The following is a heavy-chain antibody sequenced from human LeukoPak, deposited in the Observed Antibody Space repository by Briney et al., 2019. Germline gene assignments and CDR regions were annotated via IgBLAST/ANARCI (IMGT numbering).Heavy chain of an antibody. CDR3: ARDPPDWYDSSGFHDAFDI. Sequence: PGGSLRLSCAASGFTFSSYGMSWVCQAPGKGLEWVSAISGSGGSTYYADSVKGRFTISRDNFKNTLYLQMNSLRAEDTAVYYCARDPPDWYDSSGFHDAFDIWGQGTMVTVSS. V-gene: IGHV3-23*01. D-gene: IGHD3-22*01. J-gene: IGHJ3*02. CDR1: GFTFSSYG. CDR2: ISGSGGST.